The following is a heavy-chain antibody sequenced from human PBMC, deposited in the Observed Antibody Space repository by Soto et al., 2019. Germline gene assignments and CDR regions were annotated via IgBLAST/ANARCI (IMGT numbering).Heavy chain of an antibody. CDR1: GFTFSTYG. Sequence: QVQLVESGGGVVQPGRSLRLSCVASGFTFSTYGMHWVRQAPGQGLEVRQATGKGLEWVAVIWSDGSNKFYADSMKGRFTISRYNSKNTLYLQMNSLRAEDTAVYYCARATDFGSGGTDFWGQGTLVTVSS. V-gene: IGHV3-33*01. D-gene: IGHD3-10*01. J-gene: IGHJ4*02. CDR3: ARATDFGSGGTDF. CDR2: IWSDGSNK.